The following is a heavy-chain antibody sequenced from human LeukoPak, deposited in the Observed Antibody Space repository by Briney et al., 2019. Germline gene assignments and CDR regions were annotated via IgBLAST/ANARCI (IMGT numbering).Heavy chain of an antibody. Sequence: GGPVRLSCAASGFTFSSYEMNWVRQAPGKGLEWVSYIISSGSTIYYADSVKGRFTISRDNAKNSLYLQMNSLRAEDTAVYYCARGQQQLVRDSYGMDVWGQGTRVTLFS. CDR3: ARGQQQLVRDSYGMDV. CDR1: GFTFSSYE. J-gene: IGHJ6*02. CDR2: IISSGSTI. V-gene: IGHV3-48*03. D-gene: IGHD6-13*01.